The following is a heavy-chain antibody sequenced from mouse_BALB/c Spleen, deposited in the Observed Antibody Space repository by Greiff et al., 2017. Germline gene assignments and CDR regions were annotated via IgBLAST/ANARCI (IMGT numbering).Heavy chain of an antibody. J-gene: IGHJ3*01. CDR3: AKNEDYGNPAWFAY. D-gene: IGHD2-1*01. CDR1: GFSLTSYG. Sequence: QVQLKESGPSLVQPSQSLSITCTVSGFSLTSYGVHWVRQSPGKGLEWLGVIWRGGSTDYNAAFMSRLSITKDNSKSQVFFKMNSLQADDTAIYYCAKNEDYGNPAWFAYWGQGTLVTVSA. V-gene: IGHV2-5-1*01. CDR2: IWRGGST.